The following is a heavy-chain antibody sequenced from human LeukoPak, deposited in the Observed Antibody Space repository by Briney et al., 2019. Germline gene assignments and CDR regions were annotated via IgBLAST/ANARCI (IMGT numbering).Heavy chain of an antibody. CDR3: ARGPRASIVVVVAATWGFDP. J-gene: IGHJ5*02. Sequence: SETLSLTCAVYGGSFSGYYWSWIRQHPGKGLEWIGYIYYSGSTYYNPSLKSRVTISVDTSKNQFSLKLSSVTAADTAVYYCARGPRASIVVVVAATWGFDPWGQGTLVTVSS. CDR1: GGSFSGYY. V-gene: IGHV4-31*11. D-gene: IGHD2-15*01. CDR2: IYYSGST.